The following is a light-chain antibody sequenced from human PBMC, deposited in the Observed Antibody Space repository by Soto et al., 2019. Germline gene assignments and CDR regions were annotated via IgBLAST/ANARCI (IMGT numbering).Light chain of an antibody. Sequence: QTVVTQEPSLTVSPGGTVTLTCGSSTGAVTSGHYPYWFQQKPGQAPRTLIYDTSNKHSWTPARFSGSLLGGRAALTLSGAQPEDEAAYYCLLSYSGNRGVFGGGTKLTVL. CDR3: LLSYSGNRGV. J-gene: IGLJ3*02. CDR1: TGAVTSGHY. V-gene: IGLV7-46*01. CDR2: DTS.